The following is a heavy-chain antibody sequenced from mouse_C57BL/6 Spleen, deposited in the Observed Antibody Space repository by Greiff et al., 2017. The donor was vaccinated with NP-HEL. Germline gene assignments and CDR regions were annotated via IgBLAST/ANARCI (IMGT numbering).Heavy chain of an antibody. Sequence: QVQLQQSGPELVKPGASVKISCKASGYAFSSSWMNWVKQRPGKGLEWIGRIYPGDGDTNYNGKFKGKATLTADKSSSTAYMQLSSLTSVDSAVYFCAIIYYGYEGGYAMDYWGQGTSVTVSS. CDR1: GYAFSSSW. CDR2: IYPGDGDT. D-gene: IGHD2-2*01. V-gene: IGHV1-82*01. CDR3: AIIYYGYEGGYAMDY. J-gene: IGHJ4*01.